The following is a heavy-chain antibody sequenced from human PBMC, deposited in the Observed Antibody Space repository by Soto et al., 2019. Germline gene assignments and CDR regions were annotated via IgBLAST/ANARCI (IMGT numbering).Heavy chain of an antibody. CDR3: ASGGLQPFDY. J-gene: IGHJ4*02. CDR1: GFTFRSYW. CDR2: ISDYEERI. D-gene: IGHD2-21*02. Sequence: HPGGSRRLSCAPSGFTFRSYWMHWVRQAPGEGVGWGSRISDYEERIKYADSVKGRFTISTDDAKSELYLQMTRLSAEHPAVYYCASGGLQPFDYWGPGALVTVSS. V-gene: IGHV3-74*03.